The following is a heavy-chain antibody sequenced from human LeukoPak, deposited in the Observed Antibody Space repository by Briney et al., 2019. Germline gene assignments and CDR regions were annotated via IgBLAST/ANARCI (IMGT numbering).Heavy chain of an antibody. D-gene: IGHD3-10*01. CDR1: GFIFSNYW. CDR2: ITADGSET. J-gene: IGHJ4*02. Sequence: GGSLRLSCAGSGFIFSNYWIHWVRQAPGKGLVWVSQITADGSETTYADSVKGRFTIFRDNAKNTLFLQMNSLRDEDTAVYYCARYGSGSYLKDPFDHWGQGTLVTVSS. V-gene: IGHV3-74*01. CDR3: ARYGSGSYLKDPFDH.